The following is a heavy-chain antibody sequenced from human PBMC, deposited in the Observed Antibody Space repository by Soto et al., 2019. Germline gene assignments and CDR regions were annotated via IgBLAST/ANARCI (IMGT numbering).Heavy chain of an antibody. J-gene: IGHJ4*02. Sequence: PGGSLRLSCAASGFTFSSYAMHWVRQAPGKGLEWVAVISYDGSNKYYADSVKGRFTISRDNSKNTLYLQMNSLRAEDTAVYYCARDLVDYGGNPGFFDYWGQGTLVTVSS. CDR2: ISYDGSNK. D-gene: IGHD4-17*01. V-gene: IGHV3-30-3*01. CDR3: ARDLVDYGGNPGFFDY. CDR1: GFTFSSYA.